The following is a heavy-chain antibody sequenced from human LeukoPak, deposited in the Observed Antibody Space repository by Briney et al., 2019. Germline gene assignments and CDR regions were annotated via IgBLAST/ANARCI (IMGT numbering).Heavy chain of an antibody. CDR1: GYTFTDYY. CDR2: INPNDGDT. J-gene: IGHJ4*02. D-gene: IGHD2-2*01. Sequence: ASVKVSCKASGYTFTDYYMHWVRQAPGQGFEWMGWINPNDGDTNYAQKFQGRVTMTRDTSISTAHMEVSRLRSDDTAVYYCARANFLYCSSSTCLFDDWGQGTLVTV. V-gene: IGHV1-2*02. CDR3: ARANFLYCSSSTCLFDD.